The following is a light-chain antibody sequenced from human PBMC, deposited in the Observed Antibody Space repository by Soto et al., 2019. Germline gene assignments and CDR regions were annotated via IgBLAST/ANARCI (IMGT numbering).Light chain of an antibody. J-gene: IGKJ1*01. V-gene: IGKV4-1*01. CDR3: QQYYSAPRT. CDR1: QSVLFSYSNRNY. Sequence: DIVMTQSPDSLAVSLGARATITCKTSQSVLFSYSNRNYLAWYQKKPGQHPKLLISWASTRESGVPDRFSCSGSGTDFTITIRSLQAEDVAVYYCQQYYSAPRTFGQGTSVEI. CDR2: WAS.